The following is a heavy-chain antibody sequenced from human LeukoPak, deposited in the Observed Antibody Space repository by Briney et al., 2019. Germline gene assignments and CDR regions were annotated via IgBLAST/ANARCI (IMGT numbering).Heavy chain of an antibody. V-gene: IGHV3-53*01. CDR1: GFTFSSYW. J-gene: IGHJ6*03. D-gene: IGHD6-13*01. Sequence: GGSLRLSCAASGFTFSSYWMSWVRQAPGKGLEWVSVFSSSGRTYYADSVKGRFTISRDNSKNTVDLQMNSLRGEDTALYYCAKRAAAGTVYYYYMDVWGKGTTVTISS. CDR2: FSSSGRT. CDR3: AKRAAAGTVYYYYMDV.